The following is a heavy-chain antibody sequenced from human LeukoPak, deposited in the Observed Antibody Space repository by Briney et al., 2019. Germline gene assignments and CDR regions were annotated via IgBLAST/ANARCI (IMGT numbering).Heavy chain of an antibody. CDR3: ARTAEWELLPRHYYYYYYMDV. CDR1: GYSFTSYW. V-gene: IGHV5-51*01. D-gene: IGHD1-26*01. J-gene: IGHJ6*03. CDR2: IYPGDSDT. Sequence: GESLKISCKGSGYSFTSYWIGWVRQMPEKGLEWMGIIYPGDSDTRYSPSFQGQVTISADKSISTAYLQWSSLKASDTAMYYCARTAEWELLPRHYYYYYYMDVWGKGTTVTVSS.